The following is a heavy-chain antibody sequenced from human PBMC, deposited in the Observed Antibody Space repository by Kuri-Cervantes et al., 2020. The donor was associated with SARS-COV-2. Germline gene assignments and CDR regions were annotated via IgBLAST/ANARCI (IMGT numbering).Heavy chain of an antibody. D-gene: IGHD6-13*01. J-gene: IGHJ4*02. CDR2: ISYDGSNK. CDR3: ARDLRWAAAGSLDY. Sequence: GESLKISCAASGFTFRSYAMHRVRQAPGKGLEWVAVISYDGSNKYYADSVKGRFTISIDNSKNTLYLQMNSLSAEDTAVYYCARDLRWAAAGSLDYWGQGTLVTVSS. CDR1: GFTFRSYA. V-gene: IGHV3-30-3*01.